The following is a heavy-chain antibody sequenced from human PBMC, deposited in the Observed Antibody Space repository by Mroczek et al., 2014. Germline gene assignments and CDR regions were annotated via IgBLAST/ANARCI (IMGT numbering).Heavy chain of an antibody. Sequence: QVQLQQWGAGLLKPSETLSLTCAVYGGSFSGYYWSWIRQPPGKGLEWIGEINHSGSTNYNPSLKSRVTISVDTSKNQFSLKLSSVTAADTAVYYCASAPMRRLRFLEWIPGRDYWGQGTLVTVSS. V-gene: IGHV4-34*01. CDR3: ASAPMRRLRFLEWIPGRDY. CDR2: INHSGST. D-gene: IGHD3-3*01. CDR1: GGSFSGYY. J-gene: IGHJ4*02.